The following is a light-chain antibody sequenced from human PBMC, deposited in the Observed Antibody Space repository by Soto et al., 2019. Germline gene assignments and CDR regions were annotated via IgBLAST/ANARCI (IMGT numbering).Light chain of an antibody. CDR3: QQGYSPPYT. V-gene: IGKV1-39*01. J-gene: IGKJ2*01. CDR2: AAS. CDR1: QSISGY. Sequence: DLQMAQSPSSLSASVGDRVTITCRASQSISGYLNWYQQKPGKAPDLLIYAASTLQGGVPSRFSGSGSGTDFTLTISKLQPEDFATYYCQQGYSPPYTFGQGTRLEIK.